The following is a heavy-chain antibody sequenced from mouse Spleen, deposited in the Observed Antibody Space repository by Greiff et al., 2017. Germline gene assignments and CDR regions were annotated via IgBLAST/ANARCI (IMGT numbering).Heavy chain of an antibody. CDR3: ARKGDSYGYFDY. CDR1: GYTFTSYW. Sequence: VQLQQPGAELVKPGASVKMSCKASGYTFTSYWITWVKQRPGQGLEWIGDIYPGSGSPNYNENFKNKATLTVDTSSSTAYMRLSSLTSEDSAVYYCARKGDSYGYFDYWGQGTTLTVSS. CDR2: IYPGSGSP. D-gene: IGHD1-1*01. J-gene: IGHJ2*01. V-gene: IGHV1-55*01.